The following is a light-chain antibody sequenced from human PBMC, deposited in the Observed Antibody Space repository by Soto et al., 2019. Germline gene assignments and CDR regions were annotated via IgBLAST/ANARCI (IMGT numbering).Light chain of an antibody. Sequence: QSALTQPASVSGSPGQSITISCTGTNSDVGGANYVSWYQQYPDKAPKLMIYDVSNRPSEVSSRFSGSKSGNTASLNISVLQAEDEADYYFRPYTSNSTRVFGTGTKLTVL. V-gene: IGLV2-14*01. CDR1: NSDVGGANY. CDR2: DVS. J-gene: IGLJ1*01. CDR3: RPYTSNSTRV.